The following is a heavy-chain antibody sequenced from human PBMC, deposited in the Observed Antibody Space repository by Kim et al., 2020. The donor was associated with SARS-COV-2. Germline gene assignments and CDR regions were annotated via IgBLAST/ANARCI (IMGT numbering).Heavy chain of an antibody. CDR3: AREVRDGSGSFYLIDY. D-gene: IGHD3-10*01. J-gene: IGHJ4*02. V-gene: IGHV4-59*01. Sequence: SLKSRVTISVDTSKNQFSLKLSSVTAADTAVYYCAREVRDGSGSFYLIDYWGQGTLVTVSS.